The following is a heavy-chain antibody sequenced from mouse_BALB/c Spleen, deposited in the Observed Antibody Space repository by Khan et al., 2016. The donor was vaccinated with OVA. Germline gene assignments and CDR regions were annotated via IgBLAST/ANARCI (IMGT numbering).Heavy chain of an antibody. Sequence: EVELVESGGGLVKPGGSLKLSCAASGFTFSTYAMSWVRQTPEKRLEWVATISSDGDYTYFPDNVTGRFTISRDHAKNTLCLQMTRLRSEETAMYCCARSPYGNFAYWGQGTLVTVSA. V-gene: IGHV5-9-3*01. D-gene: IGHD2-1*01. CDR1: GFTFSTYA. J-gene: IGHJ3*01. CDR2: ISSDGDYT. CDR3: ARSPYGNFAY.